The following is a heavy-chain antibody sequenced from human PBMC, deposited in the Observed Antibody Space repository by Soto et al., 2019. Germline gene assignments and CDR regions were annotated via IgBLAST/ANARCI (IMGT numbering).Heavy chain of an antibody. J-gene: IGHJ5*02. D-gene: IGHD6-13*01. V-gene: IGHV4-4*07. Sequence: SETLSLTCTVSGASMNSYHWSWIRQPAGKGLEWIGHIRSSGSTNYNPSLKSRVTMSVDTSKNQFSLRLMSLTAADTAVYYCARDQGVAAAGITRFDPWGQGSLVTVSS. CDR2: IRSSGST. CDR3: ARDQGVAAAGITRFDP. CDR1: GASMNSYH.